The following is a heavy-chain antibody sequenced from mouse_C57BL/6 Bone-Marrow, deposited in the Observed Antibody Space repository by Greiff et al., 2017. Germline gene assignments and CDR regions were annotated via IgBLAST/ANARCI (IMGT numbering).Heavy chain of an antibody. CDR2: ISSGGSYT. Sequence: EVHLVESGGDLVKPGGSLKLSCAASGFTFSSYGMSWVRQTPDKRLEWVATISSGGSYTYYPDSVKGRFTISRDNAKNTLYLQMSSLKSEDTAMYYCARLAGYYAMDYWGQGTSVTVSS. CDR3: ARLAGYYAMDY. J-gene: IGHJ4*01. D-gene: IGHD3-3*01. V-gene: IGHV5-6*01. CDR1: GFTFSSYG.